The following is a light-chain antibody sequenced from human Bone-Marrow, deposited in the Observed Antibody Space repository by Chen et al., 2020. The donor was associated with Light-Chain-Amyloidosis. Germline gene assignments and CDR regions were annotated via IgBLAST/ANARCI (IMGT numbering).Light chain of an antibody. Sequence: SFVLTQPPSVSVAPGQMATIASGGNNIGSTSVHWYQQTPGQAPLLVLYDDRDRPSGIPERLSGSNSGNTTTLTISRVEAGDEADYYCQVWDRGSDRPVFGGGTKLTVL. J-gene: IGLJ3*02. CDR3: QVWDRGSDRPV. V-gene: IGLV3-21*02. CDR2: DDR. CDR1: NIGSTS.